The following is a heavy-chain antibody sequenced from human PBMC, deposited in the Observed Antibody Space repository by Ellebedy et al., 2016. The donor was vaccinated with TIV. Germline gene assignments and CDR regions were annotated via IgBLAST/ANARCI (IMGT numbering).Heavy chain of an antibody. CDR1: GFTFSSYW. D-gene: IGHD1-7*01. Sequence: GESLKISXAASGFTFSSYWMSWVRQAPGKGLEWVANIKQDGSEKYYVDSVKGRFTISRDNAKNSLYLQMNSLRAEDTAVYYCARDATITGTIDYYYYGMDVWGQGTTVTVSS. J-gene: IGHJ6*02. CDR3: ARDATITGTIDYYYYGMDV. CDR2: IKQDGSEK. V-gene: IGHV3-7*01.